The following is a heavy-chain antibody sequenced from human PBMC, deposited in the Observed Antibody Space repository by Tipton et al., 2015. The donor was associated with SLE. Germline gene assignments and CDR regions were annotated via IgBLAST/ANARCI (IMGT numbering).Heavy chain of an antibody. J-gene: IGHJ4*02. CDR3: VKDLNWGSGSPDY. CDR1: GFTFSSYA. V-gene: IGHV3-23*01. Sequence: SLRLSCAASGFTFSSYAMHWVRQAPGKGLEWVSAISATGGTTYYADSVKGRFTISRDNSKNSLYLQMNSLRAEDTSVYYCVKDLNWGSGSPDYWGQGTLVTVSS. D-gene: IGHD7-27*01. CDR2: ISATGGTT.